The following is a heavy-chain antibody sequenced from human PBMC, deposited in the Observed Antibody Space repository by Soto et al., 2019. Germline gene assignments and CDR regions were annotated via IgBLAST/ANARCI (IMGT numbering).Heavy chain of an antibody. CDR3: ARVTVEAAAGYYYYYGMDV. D-gene: IGHD6-13*01. CDR2: ISSSSSYI. CDR1: GFTFSDYY. J-gene: IGHJ6*02. Sequence: QVQLVESGGGLVKPGGSLRLSCAASGFTFSDYYMSWIRQAPGKGLEWVSYISSSSSYINYADSVKGRFTISRDNAKNSLYLQMNSLRAEDTAVYYCARVTVEAAAGYYYYYGMDVWGQGTTVTVSS. V-gene: IGHV3-11*05.